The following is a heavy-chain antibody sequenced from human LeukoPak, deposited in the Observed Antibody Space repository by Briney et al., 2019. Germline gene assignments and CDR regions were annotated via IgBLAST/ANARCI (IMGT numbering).Heavy chain of an antibody. Sequence: PSETLSLTCTVSGGSISSYYWSWIRQPPGKGLEWIGYIYYSGSTNYNPSLKSRVTISVDTPKNQFSLKLSSVTAADTAVYYCAREGLGYYGSFDIWGQGTMVTVSS. CDR2: IYYSGST. D-gene: IGHD3-10*01. CDR1: GGSISSYY. V-gene: IGHV4-59*01. J-gene: IGHJ3*02. CDR3: AREGLGYYGSFDI.